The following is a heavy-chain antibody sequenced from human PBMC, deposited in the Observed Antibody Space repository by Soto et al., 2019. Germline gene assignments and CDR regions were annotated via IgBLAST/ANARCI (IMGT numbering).Heavy chain of an antibody. Sequence: QVQLQESGPGLVKPSETLSLTCSVSGASVSSDVHFWSWVRQSPGKGLEWIGYVYHTGSVTYNPPLKSRVTLSVDTSRRQFSLRLASVTAADTAVYFCARVLSRDGYKDYFDSRGRGMLVTVSS. D-gene: IGHD5-12*01. J-gene: IGHJ4*02. CDR2: VYHTGSV. CDR1: GASVSSDVHF. V-gene: IGHV4-61*08. CDR3: ARVLSRDGYKDYFDS.